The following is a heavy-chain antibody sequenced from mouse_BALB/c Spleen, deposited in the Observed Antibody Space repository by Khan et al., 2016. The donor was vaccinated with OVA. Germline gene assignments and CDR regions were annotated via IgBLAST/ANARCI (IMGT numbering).Heavy chain of an antibody. CDR3: VRDGADHRNDGWFAY. J-gene: IGHJ3*01. CDR2: INPSNGYT. V-gene: IGHV1-4*01. D-gene: IGHD2-14*01. CDR1: GYTFTSYT. Sequence: QVQLQPSGAELARPGASVKMSCKASGYTFTSYTIHWIKLRPGQGLEWIGYINPSNGYTNYNQKFKDKATLTADKSSTTAYMELSSLTSDDSALYNCVRDGADHRNDGWFAYWGQGTLVTVSA.